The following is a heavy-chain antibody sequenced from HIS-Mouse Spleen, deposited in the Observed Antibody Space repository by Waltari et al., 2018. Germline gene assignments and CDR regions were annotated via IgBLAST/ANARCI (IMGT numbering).Heavy chain of an antibody. CDR2: MNPNSGNT. Sequence: QVQLVQSGAEVKKPGASVKVSCKASGYTFTSSDINWVRTATGQGLEWMGWMNPNSGNTGYAQKFQGRVTMTRNTSISTAYMELSSLRSEDTAVYYCARGHDYSNYSDYWGQGTLVTVSS. CDR3: ARGHDYSNYSDY. D-gene: IGHD4-4*01. J-gene: IGHJ4*02. CDR1: GYTFTSSD. V-gene: IGHV1-8*01.